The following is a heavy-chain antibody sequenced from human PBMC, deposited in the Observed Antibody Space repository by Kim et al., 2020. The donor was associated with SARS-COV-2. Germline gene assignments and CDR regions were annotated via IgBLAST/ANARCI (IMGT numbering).Heavy chain of an antibody. D-gene: IGHD4-17*01. CDR1: GFTFSSYA. CDR2: ISGSGGST. V-gene: IGHV3-23*01. CDR3: AKDSSDGDDTPYYFDY. Sequence: GGSLRLSCAASGFTFSSYAMSWVRQAPGKGLEWVSAISGSGGSTYYADSVKGRFTISRDNSKNTLYLQMNSLRAEDTAVYYCAKDSSDGDDTPYYFDYWGQGTLVTVSS. J-gene: IGHJ4*02.